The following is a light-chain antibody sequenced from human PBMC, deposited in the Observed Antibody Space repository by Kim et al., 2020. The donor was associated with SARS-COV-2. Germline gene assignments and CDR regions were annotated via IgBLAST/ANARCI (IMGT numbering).Light chain of an antibody. Sequence: ASVGDSVTSTCRASQGISHYVAWFQQRPAKAPKSLIYDASSLQSGVPSKFSGSGSGTDFTLTISSLQPEDFATYHCQQYSSYPYTFGPGTKVDI. J-gene: IGKJ3*01. CDR1: QGISHY. CDR3: QQYSSYPYT. V-gene: IGKV1-16*02. CDR2: DAS.